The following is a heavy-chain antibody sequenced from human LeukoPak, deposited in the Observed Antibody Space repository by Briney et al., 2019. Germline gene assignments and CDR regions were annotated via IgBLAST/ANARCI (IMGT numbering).Heavy chain of an antibody. J-gene: IGHJ4*02. D-gene: IGHD1-1*01. CDR2: INPNSGAT. V-gene: IGHV1-2*02. CDR1: GYTFSGYY. CDR3: ARYNWNDVVSALDY. Sequence: ASVKVSCKASGYTFSGYYIHWVRQVPGQGLGWMGWINPNSGATSYAQKFQGGVTLTRDTSITTFYMEVSRLRSDDTAVYFCARYNWNDVVSALDYWGQGTLVTVSS.